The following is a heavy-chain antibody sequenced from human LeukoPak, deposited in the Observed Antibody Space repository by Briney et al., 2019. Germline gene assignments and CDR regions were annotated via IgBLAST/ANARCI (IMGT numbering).Heavy chain of an antibody. CDR2: ITGSGGST. D-gene: IGHD6-13*01. J-gene: IGHJ4*02. Sequence: PGESLRLSCAASVFTFSNYAMSWVRQAPGKGLEWVSTITGSGGSTNYADSVKGRFTISRDKSKNTLYLQMNSLRAEDTAVYYCAKRSGYSSSWYLDYFDYWGQGTLVTVSS. CDR1: VFTFSNYA. V-gene: IGHV3-23*01. CDR3: AKRSGYSSSWYLDYFDY.